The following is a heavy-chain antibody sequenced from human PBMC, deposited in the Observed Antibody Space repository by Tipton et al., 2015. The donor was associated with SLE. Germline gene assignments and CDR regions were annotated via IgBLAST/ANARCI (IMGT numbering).Heavy chain of an antibody. CDR3: AVPTIQHCNGGSCYRHDAFDI. D-gene: IGHD2-15*01. V-gene: IGHV4-4*08. CDR1: GDSMNGHY. CDR2: IYHRGST. Sequence: GLVKPSETLSLTCTVSGDSMNGHYWSWLRQPPGKGLEWIGFIYHRGSTNYNPSLKSRVTMSVDTSKKQFSLKMSSVTAADTAVYFCAVPTIQHCNGGSCYRHDAFDIWGQGTMVTVSS. J-gene: IGHJ3*02.